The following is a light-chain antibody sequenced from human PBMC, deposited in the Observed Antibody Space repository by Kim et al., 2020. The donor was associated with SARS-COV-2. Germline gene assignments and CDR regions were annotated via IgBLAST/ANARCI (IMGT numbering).Light chain of an antibody. CDR2: LDSDGSH. V-gene: IGLV4-69*01. Sequence: QPVLTQSPSASASLGTSVKLTCTLSSGHSSYAIAWHQQQPDKGPRYLMKLDSDGSHSKGDGIPDRFSGSSSGAERYLTISSLQSEDEADYYCQTWDTGIQGVFGGGTQLTVL. CDR3: QTWDTGIQGV. CDR1: SGHSSYA. J-gene: IGLJ3*02.